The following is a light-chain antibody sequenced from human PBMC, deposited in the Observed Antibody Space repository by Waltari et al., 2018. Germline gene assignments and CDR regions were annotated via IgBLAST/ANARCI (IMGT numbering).Light chain of an antibody. Sequence: EIVVTQSQATLSVSPGERATLSCRTSQTIDNNLAWYQQKPGQTPRLLIYGASTRAIGIPARFSGSGFGTEFTLTISSLQSEDFAVYYCQQYNNWLSVTFGQGTRLEI. J-gene: IGKJ5*01. CDR2: GAS. CDR1: QTIDNN. V-gene: IGKV3-15*01. CDR3: QQYNNWLSVT.